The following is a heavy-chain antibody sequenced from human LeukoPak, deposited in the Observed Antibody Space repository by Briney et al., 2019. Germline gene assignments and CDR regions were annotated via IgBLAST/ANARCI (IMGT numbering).Heavy chain of an antibody. CDR3: ARDLDWAAAGTGYYYSMDV. CDR2: ISSSSSYI. Sequence: PGGSLRLSCAASGLTFSSYSMNWVRQAPGKGLEWVSSISSSSSYIYYADSVKGRFTISRDNAKNSLYLQMNSLRAEDTAVYYCARDLDWAAAGTGYYYSMDVWGQGTTVTVSS. J-gene: IGHJ6*02. D-gene: IGHD6-13*01. V-gene: IGHV3-21*01. CDR1: GLTFSSYS.